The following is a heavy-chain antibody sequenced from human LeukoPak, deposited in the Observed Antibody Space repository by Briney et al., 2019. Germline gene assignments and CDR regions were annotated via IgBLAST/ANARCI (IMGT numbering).Heavy chain of an antibody. V-gene: IGHV4-34*01. D-gene: IGHD3-10*01. CDR1: GGSFSGYF. CDR3: ARPMVRGPTRAFDY. CDR2: INHSGSS. J-gene: IGHJ4*02. Sequence: SETLSLTCAVYGGSFSGYFWSWIRQPPGKGLEWIGEINHSGSSDYNPSLKSRVTTSVDTSKNQISLNLSSVTAADTAVYYCARPMVRGPTRAFDYRGQGTLVTVSS.